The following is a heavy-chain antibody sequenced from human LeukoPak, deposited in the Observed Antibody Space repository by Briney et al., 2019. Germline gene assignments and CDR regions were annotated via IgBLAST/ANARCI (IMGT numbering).Heavy chain of an antibody. V-gene: IGHV1-69*04. J-gene: IGHJ4*02. Sequence: ASVKVSCKASGGTFSSYAISWVRQAPGQGLEWMGRIIPILGIANYAQKFQGRVTITADKSTSTAYMELSSLRSEDTAVYYCARGMATMPMDYWGQGTLVTVSS. D-gene: IGHD5-24*01. CDR1: GGTFSSYA. CDR2: IIPILGIA. CDR3: ARGMATMPMDY.